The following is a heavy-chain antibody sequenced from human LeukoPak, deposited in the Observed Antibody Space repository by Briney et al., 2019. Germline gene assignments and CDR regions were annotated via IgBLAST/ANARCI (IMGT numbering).Heavy chain of an antibody. CDR2: INPNTGGT. CDR3: ARDMVRAYKFDS. CDR1: EYTFTIYY. J-gene: IGHJ5*01. Sequence: ASVKVSCKASEYTFTIYYIHWVRQAPGQGLEWMGWINPNTGGTNFAQKFQGRVTMTRDTSISTAYMELSRLRSDDTAVYYCARDMVRAYKFDSWGQGTLVTVSS. V-gene: IGHV1-2*02. D-gene: IGHD3-10*01.